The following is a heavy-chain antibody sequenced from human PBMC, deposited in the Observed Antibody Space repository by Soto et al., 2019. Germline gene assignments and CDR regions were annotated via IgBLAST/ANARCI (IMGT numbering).Heavy chain of an antibody. D-gene: IGHD6-13*01. CDR3: AKPRIAAADYYFDY. CDR2: ISYDGSNK. Sequence: QVQLVESGGGVVQPGRSLRLSCAASGFTFSSYGMHWVRQAPGKGLEWVAVISYDGSNKYYADSVKGRFTISRDNSKNTLYLQMNSLRAEDTAVYYCAKPRIAAADYYFDYWGQGTLVTVSS. CDR1: GFTFSSYG. V-gene: IGHV3-30*18. J-gene: IGHJ4*02.